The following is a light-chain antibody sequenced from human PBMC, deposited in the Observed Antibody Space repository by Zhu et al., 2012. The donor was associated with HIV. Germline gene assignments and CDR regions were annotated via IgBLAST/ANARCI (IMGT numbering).Light chain of an antibody. J-gene: IGKJ4*01. CDR2: GAS. CDR1: HSVNSSY. Sequence: EIVMTQSPATLSVSPGETATLSCRASHSVNSSYLAWYQQKPGQAPRLLIFGASSRATGIPDRFSGSGSGTDFTLTISRLEPEDFAVYYCQQYGTSPRLTFGGGTKVEIK. CDR3: QQYGTSPRLT. V-gene: IGKV3-20*01.